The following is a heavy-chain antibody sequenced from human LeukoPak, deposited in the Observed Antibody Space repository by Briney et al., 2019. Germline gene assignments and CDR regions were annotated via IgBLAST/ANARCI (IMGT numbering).Heavy chain of an antibody. D-gene: IGHD3-10*01. V-gene: IGHV4-34*01. Sequence: PSGTLCLSCAVYSGSFSDYTWSWLRQPPGKGLEWIGEINHSGSTNYNPSLKSRVTISGAPSKNQSSPKLSSVTAADTAHYYCARGRVRGSGSYMWGQGSLVTVSS. CDR3: ARGRVRGSGSYM. J-gene: IGHJ4*02. CDR2: INHSGST. CDR1: SGSFSDYT.